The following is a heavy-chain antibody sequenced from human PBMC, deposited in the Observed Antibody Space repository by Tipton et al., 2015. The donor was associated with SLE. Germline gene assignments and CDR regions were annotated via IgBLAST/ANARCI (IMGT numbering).Heavy chain of an antibody. CDR1: GDSISFHY. CDR3: ARDGGSVPFDY. J-gene: IGHJ4*02. V-gene: IGHV4-59*11. D-gene: IGHD3-16*01. CDR2: IYYSGST. Sequence: LRLSCTVSGDSISFHYWSWIRQPPGKGLEWIGYIYYSGSTTYNPSLKSRVTISVDTSKNQFSLKLSSVTATDTAVYYCARDGGSVPFDYWGQGTLVTVSS.